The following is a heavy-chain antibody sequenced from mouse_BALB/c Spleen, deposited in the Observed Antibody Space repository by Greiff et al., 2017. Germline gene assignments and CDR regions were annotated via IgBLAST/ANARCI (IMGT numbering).Heavy chain of an antibody. CDR1: GFNIKDTY. CDR2: IDPANGNT. V-gene: IGHV14-3*02. Sequence: VQLQQSGAELVKPGASVKLSCTASGFNIKDTYMHWVKQRPEQGLEWIGRIDPANGNTKYDPKFQGKATITADTSSNTAYLQLSSLTSEDTAVYYCARCGYDYDDFDYWGQGTTLTVSS. CDR3: ARCGYDYDDFDY. D-gene: IGHD2-4*01. J-gene: IGHJ2*01.